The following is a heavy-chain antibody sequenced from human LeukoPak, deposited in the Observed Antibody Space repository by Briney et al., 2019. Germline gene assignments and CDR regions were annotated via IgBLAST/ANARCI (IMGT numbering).Heavy chain of an antibody. J-gene: IGHJ5*02. CDR3: ARDYPTRDYDFWSGRNVNWFDP. D-gene: IGHD3-3*01. CDR1: AGTFSSYA. Sequence: SVKVSCKASAGTFSSYAISWVRQAPGQGLEWMGRIIPIFGIANYAQKFQGRVTITADKSTSTAYMELSSLRSEDTAVYYCARDYPTRDYDFWSGRNVNWFDPWGQGTLVTVSS. V-gene: IGHV1-69*04. CDR2: IIPIFGIA.